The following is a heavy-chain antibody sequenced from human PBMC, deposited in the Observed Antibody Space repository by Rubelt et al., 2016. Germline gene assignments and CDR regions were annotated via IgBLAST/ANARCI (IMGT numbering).Heavy chain of an antibody. CDR2: IYYSGST. CDR1: GGSISSGGYY. D-gene: IGHD3-16*01. CDR3: ARFGGEGY. J-gene: IGHJ4*02. Sequence: QVQLQESGPGLVRPSQTLSLTCTVSGGSISSGGYYWGWIRQPPGKGLEWIGSIYYSGSTYYNPSLKSRVTITVDTSKNQVSLKLSSVTAADTAVYYCARFGGEGYWGQGTLVTVSS. V-gene: IGHV4-39*07.